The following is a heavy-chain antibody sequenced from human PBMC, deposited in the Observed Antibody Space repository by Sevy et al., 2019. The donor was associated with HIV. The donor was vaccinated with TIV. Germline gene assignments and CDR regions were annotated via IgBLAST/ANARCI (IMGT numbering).Heavy chain of an antibody. D-gene: IGHD6-19*01. CDR2: IYYDGTT. J-gene: IGHJ4*02. CDR3: ARHSRGPGSGWSGDY. CDR1: GGSISSTTYY. Sequence: SETLSLTCTVSGGSISSTTYYWGWLRQPPGKGLEWIGSIYYDGTTYFNPSLKSRVPISVDTSKNQFSLKLTSVTAADTAVYYCARHSRGPGSGWSGDYWGQGSLVTVSS. V-gene: IGHV4-39*01.